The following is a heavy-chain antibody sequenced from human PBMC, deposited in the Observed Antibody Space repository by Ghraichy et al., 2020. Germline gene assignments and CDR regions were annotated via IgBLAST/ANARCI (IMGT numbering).Heavy chain of an antibody. D-gene: IGHD3-10*01. CDR2: IYYSGST. J-gene: IGHJ4*02. CDR1: GGSISSSSYY. CDR3: ARAMRGYYGSGSTIDY. Sequence: SETLSLTCTVSGGSISSSSYYWGWIRQPPGKGLEWIGSIYYSGSTYYNPSLKSRVTISVDTSKNQFSLKLSSVTAADTAVYYCARAMRGYYGSGSTIDYWGQGTRVTVSA. V-gene: IGHV4-39*07.